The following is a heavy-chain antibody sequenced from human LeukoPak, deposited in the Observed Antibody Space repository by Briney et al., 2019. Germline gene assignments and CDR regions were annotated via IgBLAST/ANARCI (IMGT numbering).Heavy chain of an antibody. V-gene: IGHV3-48*03. Sequence: PGGSLRLSCAASGFTFSSYEMNWVRQAPGKGLEWVSYISSSGSTISYADSVEGRFTISRDSAKNSLYLQMNTLRAEDTAVYYCARVHPYYYGSGSYLMGYYYFGMDVWGQGTTVTVSS. J-gene: IGHJ6*02. D-gene: IGHD3-10*01. CDR1: GFTFSSYE. CDR2: ISSSGSTI. CDR3: ARVHPYYYGSGSYLMGYYYFGMDV.